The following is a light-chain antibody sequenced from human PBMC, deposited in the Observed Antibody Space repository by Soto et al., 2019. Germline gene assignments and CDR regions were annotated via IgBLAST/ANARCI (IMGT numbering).Light chain of an antibody. CDR2: GAS. J-gene: IGKJ4*01. Sequence: EIVMTQSPATLSVSPGERATLSCRASQSVSSNLAWYQQKPGQAPRLLIYGASTRATGIPARFSGSGSGTEFTLTISSRQSEDFSVYYCQQYNNWPPLTFGGGTKV. V-gene: IGKV3-15*01. CDR3: QQYNNWPPLT. CDR1: QSVSSN.